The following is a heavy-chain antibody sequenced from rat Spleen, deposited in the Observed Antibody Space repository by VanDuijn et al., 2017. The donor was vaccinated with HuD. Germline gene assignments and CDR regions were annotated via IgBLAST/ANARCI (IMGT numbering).Heavy chain of an antibody. D-gene: IGHD1-7*01. J-gene: IGHJ4*01. Sequence: EVQLQESGPGLVKPSQSLSLSCSVTGDSITSVYWGWIRKFPGNKMEWMGFISYSGSTSYNPSLKSRISITRDTSKNQFFLHLNSVTTEDTATYYCVRYPYGSLRVDAWGQGASVTVSS. CDR1: GDSITSVY. V-gene: IGHV3-1*01. CDR2: ISYSGST. CDR3: VRYPYGSLRVDA.